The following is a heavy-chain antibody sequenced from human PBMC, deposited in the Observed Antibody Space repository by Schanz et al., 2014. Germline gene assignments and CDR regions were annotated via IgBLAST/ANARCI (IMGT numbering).Heavy chain of an antibody. J-gene: IGHJ5*02. V-gene: IGHV1-2*06. Sequence: QVPLVQSGAEVKKPGASVKVSCKASGYTFTGYSMHWVRQAPGQGLEWMGRINPNSGGTNYAQKFQGRVTMTRDTSISTVYMELTRLTFDDTAIYYCAREICSGTRCGQRYDPWGQGTLVTVSS. D-gene: IGHD2-2*01. CDR1: GYTFTGYS. CDR3: AREICSGTRCGQRYDP. CDR2: INPNSGGT.